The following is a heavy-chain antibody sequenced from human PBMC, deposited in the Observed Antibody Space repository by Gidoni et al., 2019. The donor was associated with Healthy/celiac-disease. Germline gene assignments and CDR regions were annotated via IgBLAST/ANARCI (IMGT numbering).Heavy chain of an antibody. Sequence: QVQLVQSGAEVKKPGASVKVSCKASGYTFTSYAMHWVRQAPGQRLEWMGWINAGNGNTKYSQKFQGRVTITRDTSASTAYMELSSLRSEDTAVYYCARVSSWLFPFFDYWGQGTLVTVSS. J-gene: IGHJ4*02. D-gene: IGHD6-13*01. CDR3: ARVSSWLFPFFDY. CDR1: GYTFTSYA. V-gene: IGHV1-3*01. CDR2: INAGNGNT.